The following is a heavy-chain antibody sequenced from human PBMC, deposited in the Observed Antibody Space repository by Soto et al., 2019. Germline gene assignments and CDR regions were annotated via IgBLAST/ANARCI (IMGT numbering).Heavy chain of an antibody. J-gene: IGHJ3*02. CDR2: ISSSSSYI. D-gene: IGHD1-26*01. Sequence: GGSLRLSCAASGFTFSSYSMNWVRQAPGKGLEWVSSISSSSSYIYYADSVKGRFTISRDNAKNSLYLQMNSLRAEDTAVYYCATAPGGRAFDIWGQGKMVTVSS. V-gene: IGHV3-21*01. CDR1: GFTFSSYS. CDR3: ATAPGGRAFDI.